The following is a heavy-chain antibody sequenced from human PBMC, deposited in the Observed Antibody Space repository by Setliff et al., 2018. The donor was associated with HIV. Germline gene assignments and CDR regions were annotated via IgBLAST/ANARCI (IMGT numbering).Heavy chain of an antibody. CDR1: GFISSSYE. V-gene: IGHV3-48*03. D-gene: IGHD2-2*01. Sequence: GESLKISCAASGFISSSYEMNWVRQAPGKGLEWVSYISSSGSPIHYADSVRGRFTISRDNAKKSLYLQMNSLRAEDTAVYYCARGEPTILVVPAAFFDYWGQGTLVTVSS. J-gene: IGHJ4*02. CDR2: ISSSGSPI. CDR3: ARGEPTILVVPAAFFDY.